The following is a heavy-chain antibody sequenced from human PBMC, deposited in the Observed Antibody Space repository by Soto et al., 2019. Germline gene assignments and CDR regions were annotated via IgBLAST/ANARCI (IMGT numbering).Heavy chain of an antibody. J-gene: IGHJ4*02. CDR3: AALGSVLRAVDC. CDR1: GDSSNNFF. D-gene: IGHD3-10*01. CDR2: ISYSGST. V-gene: IGHV4-59*01. Sequence: SETLSLTCTVSGDSSNNFFWTWIRQSPAKGLEWIGYISYSGSTMYNPSLNSRVSISLDTSKRQFSLKMASVTAADTAVYYCAALGSVLRAVDCWGQGSLVTVSS.